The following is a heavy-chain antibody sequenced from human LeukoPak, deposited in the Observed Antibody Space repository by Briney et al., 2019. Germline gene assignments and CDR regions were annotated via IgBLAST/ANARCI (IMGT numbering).Heavy chain of an antibody. CDR3: AKEYDILTGSLGY. Sequence: SETLSLTCTVSGGSISRSSYYWGWIRQPPGKGLEWIGSIYYSGTTYYNPSLKSRVSISVDTSKNQFSLKLSSVTAADTAVYYCAKEYDILTGSLGYWGQGTLVTVSS. V-gene: IGHV4-39*07. CDR1: GGSISRSSYY. CDR2: IYYSGTT. J-gene: IGHJ4*02. D-gene: IGHD3-9*01.